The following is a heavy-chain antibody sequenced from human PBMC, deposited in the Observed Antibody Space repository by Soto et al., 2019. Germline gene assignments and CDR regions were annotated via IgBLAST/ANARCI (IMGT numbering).Heavy chain of an antibody. CDR3: ARVPPGPRYFHL. J-gene: IGHJ1*01. V-gene: IGHV4-4*02. CDR1: GDSINTTDW. CDR2: IYHGGNI. Sequence: PSETLSLTCAVSGDSINTTDWWNWVRQSPGKGLEWIGEIYHGGNIYYNPSLKSRVTISMDKSKNQFSLNLFYVTAADTAVYYCARVPPGPRYFHLWGQGTVVTVSS.